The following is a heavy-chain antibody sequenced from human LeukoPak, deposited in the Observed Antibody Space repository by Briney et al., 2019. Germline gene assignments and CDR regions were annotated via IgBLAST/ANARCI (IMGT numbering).Heavy chain of an antibody. CDR3: ARDPKYYYGSGSYHMSDACDY. Sequence: ASVKVSCKASGYTFTSYGISWVRQAPGQGLEWMGWISAYNGNTNYAQKLQGRVTMTTDTSTSTAYMELRSLRSDDTAVYYCARDPKYYYGSGSYHMSDACDYWGQGTLVTVSS. CDR1: GYTFTSYG. CDR2: ISAYNGNT. D-gene: IGHD3-10*01. V-gene: IGHV1-18*01. J-gene: IGHJ4*02.